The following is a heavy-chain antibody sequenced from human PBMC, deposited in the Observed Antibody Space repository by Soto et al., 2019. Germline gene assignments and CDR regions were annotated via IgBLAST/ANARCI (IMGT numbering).Heavy chain of an antibody. CDR1: GFTFSSYA. J-gene: IGHJ4*02. D-gene: IGHD6-25*01. CDR2: ISGSGGST. Sequence: GGSLRLSCAASGFTFSSYAMSWVRQSPGKGLEWVSAISGSGGSTYHADSVKGRFTISRDNSKNTLYLQMSSLRVEDTAVYYCAKGSASGSPYYFDYWGQGILVTVSS. CDR3: AKGSASGSPYYFDY. V-gene: IGHV3-23*01.